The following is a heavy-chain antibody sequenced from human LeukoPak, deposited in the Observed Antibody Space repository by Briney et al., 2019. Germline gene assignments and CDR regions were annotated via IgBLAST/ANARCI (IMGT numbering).Heavy chain of an antibody. J-gene: IGHJ4*02. D-gene: IGHD3-10*01. CDR2: ISSSSGTI. CDR1: GFTFRAYS. CDR3: VRGDGWFGELLNFDN. Sequence: GGSLRLSCAASGFTFRAYSMNWVRQAPGKGPEWVSHISSSSGTIYYADSVKGRFTISRDNAKNSLYLQMNSLRDEDTAVYYCVRGDGWFGELLNFDNWGQGTLVTVSS. V-gene: IGHV3-48*02.